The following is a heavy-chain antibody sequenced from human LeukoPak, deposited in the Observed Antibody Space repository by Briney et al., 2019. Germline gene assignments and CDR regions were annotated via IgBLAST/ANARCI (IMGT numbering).Heavy chain of an antibody. CDR1: GYTVTGYY. Sequence: ASVKVSSKASGYTVTGYYMHCVRQAPGHGLEWMGWINPNSGGTNYAQKFQGRVTMTRDTSISTAYMELSRLRSDDTAVYYCARGYDSSGYWGQGTLVTVSS. V-gene: IGHV1-2*02. CDR3: ARGYDSSGY. CDR2: INPNSGGT. J-gene: IGHJ4*02. D-gene: IGHD3-22*01.